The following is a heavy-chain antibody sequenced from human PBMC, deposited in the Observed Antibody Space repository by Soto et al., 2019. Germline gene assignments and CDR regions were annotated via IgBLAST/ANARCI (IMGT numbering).Heavy chain of an antibody. Sequence: QVQLQESGPGLVKPSETLSLTCTVSGGSISSYYWSWIPQPPGKGLEWIGYIYYSGSTNYNPSLKSRVTISVDTSKNQFSLKLSSVTAADTAVYYCARVGSGIQQYYYYYYMDVWGKGTTVTVSS. CDR2: IYYSGST. D-gene: IGHD3-10*01. V-gene: IGHV4-59*01. CDR1: GGSISSYY. J-gene: IGHJ6*03. CDR3: ARVGSGIQQYYYYYYMDV.